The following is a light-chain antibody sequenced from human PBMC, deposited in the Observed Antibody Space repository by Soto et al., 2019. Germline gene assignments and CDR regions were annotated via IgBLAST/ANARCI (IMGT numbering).Light chain of an antibody. Sequence: EILMTQSPSTLSVSPGERATLSCRASQSVSSNLAWYQQKPGQAPRLLIYDASTMATGIPTRFSGSGSGTKFSLLIISLLSLGFVVNYCQQYNNCTPWTFGQGTKVEIK. J-gene: IGKJ1*01. CDR3: QQYNNCTPWT. CDR2: DAS. V-gene: IGKV3-15*01. CDR1: QSVSSN.